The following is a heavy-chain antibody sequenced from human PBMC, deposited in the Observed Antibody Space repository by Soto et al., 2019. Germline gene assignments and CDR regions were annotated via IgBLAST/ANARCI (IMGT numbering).Heavy chain of an antibody. CDR3: AQSPRLTEAFDI. Sequence: PGESLKTSCKSSGYSFTSYCIGWVRQMPGKGQGRMGIIHYGDSDTRYSPSFQGHVTISADKSFTTAYLQWSSLKASDTAMYYCAQSPRLTEAFDIWGQGTMVTVSS. V-gene: IGHV5-51*01. CDR1: GYSFTSYC. J-gene: IGHJ3*02. CDR2: IHYGDSDT.